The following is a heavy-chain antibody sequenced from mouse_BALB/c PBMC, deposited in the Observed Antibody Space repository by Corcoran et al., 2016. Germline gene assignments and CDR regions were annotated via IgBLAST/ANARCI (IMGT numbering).Heavy chain of an antibody. D-gene: IGHD2-4*01. CDR2: INTYTGDP. J-gene: IGHJ1*01. CDR3: TRFDYARRYFDV. CDR1: GYTFTNFG. V-gene: IGHV9-1*02. Sequence: QIQLVQSGPELKKPGETVKISCKASGYTFTNFGMNWVKRPPGKALKWMGWINTYTGDPTYADAFKGRFAFSLETSASTAYLQINNLKNEDMATYFCTRFDYARRYFDVWCAGTTGTVSS.